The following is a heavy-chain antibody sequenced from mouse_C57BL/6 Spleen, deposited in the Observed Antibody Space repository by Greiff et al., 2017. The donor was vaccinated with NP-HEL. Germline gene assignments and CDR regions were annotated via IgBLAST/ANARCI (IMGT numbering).Heavy chain of an antibody. CDR3: ARCDYDDGSFAD. J-gene: IGHJ3*01. Sequence: QVQLQQSGPELVKPGASVKISCKASGYAFSSSWMNWVKQRPGKGLEWIGRIYPGDGDTNYNGKFKGKATLTADKSSSTAYMQLSSLTSEDSAVYCCARCDYDDGSFADWGQGTLVTVSA. D-gene: IGHD2-4*01. V-gene: IGHV1-82*01. CDR1: GYAFSSSW. CDR2: IYPGDGDT.